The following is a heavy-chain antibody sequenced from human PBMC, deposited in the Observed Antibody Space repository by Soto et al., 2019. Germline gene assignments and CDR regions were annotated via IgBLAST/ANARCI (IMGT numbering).Heavy chain of an antibody. Sequence: PGGSLRLSCAASGFPFSSYVMSWVRQAPGKGLEWVSGISGGGSNTFYTDYVKGRFTISRDNSKNTLLLQMNSLGAEDTAVYYCAKGALGYCHHGICYQHSYYRGQGTLCTVSS. CDR3: AKGALGYCHHGICYQHSYY. V-gene: IGHV3-23*01. CDR1: GFPFSSYV. D-gene: IGHD2-8*01. J-gene: IGHJ4*02. CDR2: ISGGGSNT.